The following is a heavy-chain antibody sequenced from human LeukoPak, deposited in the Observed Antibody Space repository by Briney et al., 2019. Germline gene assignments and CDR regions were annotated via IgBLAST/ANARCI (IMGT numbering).Heavy chain of an antibody. CDR3: AKGGPGSSGWYDRYYFDY. D-gene: IGHD6-19*01. CDR1: GFTFSSYA. J-gene: IGHJ4*02. V-gene: IGHV3-23*01. CDR2: ISGSGGST. Sequence: GGSLRLSCAASGFTFSSYAMNWVRQAPGKGLEWVSAISGSGGSTYYADSVKGRFTISRDNSKNTLYLQMNSLRAEDTAVYYCAKGGPGSSGWYDRYYFDYWGQGTLVTVSS.